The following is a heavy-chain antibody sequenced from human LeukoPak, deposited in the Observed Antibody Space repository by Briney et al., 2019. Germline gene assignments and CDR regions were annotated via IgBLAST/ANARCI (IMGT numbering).Heavy chain of an antibody. CDR1: GFTFSSYA. CDR3: AKGSEMATIGGYY. D-gene: IGHD5-24*01. Sequence: QSGGSLRLSCAASGFTFSSYAMSWVRQAPGKGLEWVSAISGSGDSTYYADSVKGRFTISRDNSKNTLYLQMNSLRAEDTAVYYCAKGSEMATIGGYYWGQGTLVTVSS. V-gene: IGHV3-23*01. J-gene: IGHJ4*02. CDR2: ISGSGDST.